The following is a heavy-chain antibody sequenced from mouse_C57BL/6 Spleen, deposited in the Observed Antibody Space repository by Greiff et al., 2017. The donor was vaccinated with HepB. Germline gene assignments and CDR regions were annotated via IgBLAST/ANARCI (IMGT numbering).Heavy chain of an antibody. D-gene: IGHD2-1*01. CDR1: GYTFTSYW. Sequence: QVQLQQSGAELVRPGSSVKLSCKASGYTFTSYWMHWVKQRPIQGLEWIGNIDPSDSETHYNQKFKDKATLTVDKSSSTAYMQLSSLTSEDSAVYYCARDGNYVFDYWGQGTTLTVSS. CDR2: IDPSDSET. V-gene: IGHV1-52*01. J-gene: IGHJ2*01. CDR3: ARDGNYVFDY.